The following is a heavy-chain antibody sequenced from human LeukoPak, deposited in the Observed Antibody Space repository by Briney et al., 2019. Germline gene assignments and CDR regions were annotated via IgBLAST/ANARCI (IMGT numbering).Heavy chain of an antibody. D-gene: IGHD6-6*01. CDR3: ARGEAAPPGFDY. J-gene: IGHJ4*02. CDR1: GYTLTSYY. Sequence: GASVKVSCKASGYTLTSYYMHWVRQAPGQGLEWMGIINPSGGSTSYAQKFQGRVTMTRDMSTSTVYMELSSLRSEDTAVYYCARGEAAPPGFDYWGQGTLVTVSS. V-gene: IGHV1-46*01. CDR2: INPSGGST.